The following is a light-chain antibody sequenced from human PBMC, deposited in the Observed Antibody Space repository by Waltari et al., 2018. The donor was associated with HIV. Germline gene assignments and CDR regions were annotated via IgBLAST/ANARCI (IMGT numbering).Light chain of an antibody. J-gene: IGKJ4*01. CDR1: QSVSSN. CDR2: AAS. Sequence: ETMMTQSPATLSMSPGERATLSCRASQSVSSNLAWYQQKPGQAPRLLIYAASTRATGIPARFTGSGSGTEFSLTISSLQSEDFATYYCQQYNNWHTFGGGTKVEIK. CDR3: QQYNNWHT. V-gene: IGKV3-15*01.